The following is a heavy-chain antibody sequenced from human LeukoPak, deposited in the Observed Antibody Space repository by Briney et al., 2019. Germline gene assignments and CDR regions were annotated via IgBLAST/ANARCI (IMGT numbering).Heavy chain of an antibody. CDR2: ISGSGGST. CDR3: AKGPYYYGSGSYWPAFDI. V-gene: IGHV3-23*01. J-gene: IGHJ3*02. Sequence: PGGSLRLSCAASGFTFSSYAMNWVRQAPGKGLEWVSAISGSGGSTYYADSVKGRFTISRDNSKNTLYLQMNSLRAEDTAVYYCAKGPYYYGSGSYWPAFDIWGQGTMVTVSS. CDR1: GFTFSSYA. D-gene: IGHD3-10*01.